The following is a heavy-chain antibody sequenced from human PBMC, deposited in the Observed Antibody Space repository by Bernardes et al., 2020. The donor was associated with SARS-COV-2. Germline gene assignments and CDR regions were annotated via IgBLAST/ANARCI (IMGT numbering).Heavy chain of an antibody. J-gene: IGHJ4*02. CDR2: IYYSGST. CDR3: ARHKSSGSYPCFDY. D-gene: IGHD1-26*01. V-gene: IGHV4-39*01. CDR1: GGSISSSSYY. Sequence: ETLSLTCTVSGGSISSSSYYWGWIRQPPGKGLEWIGSIYYSGSTYYNPSLKSRVTISVDTSKNQFSLKLSSVTAADTAVYYCARHKSSGSYPCFDYWGQGTLVTVSS.